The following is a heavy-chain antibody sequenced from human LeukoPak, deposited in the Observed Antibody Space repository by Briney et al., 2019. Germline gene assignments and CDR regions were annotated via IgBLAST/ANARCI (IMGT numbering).Heavy chain of an antibody. J-gene: IGHJ5*02. D-gene: IGHD3-22*01. Sequence: SVKVSCKASGGTFSSYAISWVRQAPGQGLEWMGRIIPILGIANYARKFQGRVTITADKSTSTAYMELSSLRSEDTAVYYCARVEDSSGYMFDPWGQGTLVTVSS. CDR3: ARVEDSSGYMFDP. V-gene: IGHV1-69*04. CDR1: GGTFSSYA. CDR2: IIPILGIA.